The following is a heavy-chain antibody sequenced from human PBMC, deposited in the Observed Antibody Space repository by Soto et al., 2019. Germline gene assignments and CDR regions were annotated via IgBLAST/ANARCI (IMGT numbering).Heavy chain of an antibody. CDR1: GYTFTSYG. CDR3: AREYEARGNYYYYYYGRDV. V-gene: IGHV1-18*01. Sequence: QVQLVQSGAEVKKPGASVKVSCKASGYTFTSYGISWVRQAPGQGLEWMGWISAYNGNTNYAQKLQGRVTMTTDTSTSTAYMELRSLRSDDTAVYYCAREYEARGNYYYYYYGRDVWGQGTTVTVSS. D-gene: IGHD2-8*01. J-gene: IGHJ6*02. CDR2: ISAYNGNT.